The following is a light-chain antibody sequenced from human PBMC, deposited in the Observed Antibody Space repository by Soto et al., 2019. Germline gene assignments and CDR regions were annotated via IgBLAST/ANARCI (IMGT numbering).Light chain of an antibody. Sequence: EIVLTQSPGTLSLSPGERATLSCRASQSVSSSYLAWNQQKPGQAPRLLIYGASIRATGIPDRFSGSGSGTHVTLTISRLEPEDFAVYYCQQYGSSPYTFGQGTKLEIK. CDR3: QQYGSSPYT. J-gene: IGKJ2*01. V-gene: IGKV3-20*01. CDR2: GAS. CDR1: QSVSSSY.